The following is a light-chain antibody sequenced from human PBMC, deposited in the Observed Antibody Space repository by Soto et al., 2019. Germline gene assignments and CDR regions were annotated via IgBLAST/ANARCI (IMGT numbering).Light chain of an antibody. J-gene: IGLJ1*01. V-gene: IGLV2-14*01. CDR2: EVT. CDR3: SSHTSGSTRV. Sequence: QSVLTQPASVSGSPGQSITISCTGTSSDVGGYNYVSWYQQHPGKAPKLIIYEVTKRPSWVSNRFSGSKSGNTASLTISVLQPEDEADYYCSSHTSGSTRVFGSGTKVT. CDR1: SSDVGGYNY.